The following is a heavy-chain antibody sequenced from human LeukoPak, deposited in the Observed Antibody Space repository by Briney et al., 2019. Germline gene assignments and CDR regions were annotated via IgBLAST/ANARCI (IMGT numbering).Heavy chain of an antibody. J-gene: IGHJ3*02. Sequence: SETLSLTCAVSGGSVSGYYWSWVRQFPGRRLEWIGYIHYSGRTNYNPSLKSRITLSLETSSNQFSLKLSSVTAADTAVYYCARHKWIAARRPGAFDIWGQGTMVTVSS. V-gene: IGHV4-59*08. D-gene: IGHD6-6*01. CDR2: IHYSGRT. CDR3: ARHKWIAARRPGAFDI. CDR1: GGSVSGYY.